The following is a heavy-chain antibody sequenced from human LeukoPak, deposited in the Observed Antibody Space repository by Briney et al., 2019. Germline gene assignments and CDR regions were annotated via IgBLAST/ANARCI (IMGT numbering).Heavy chain of an antibody. J-gene: IGHJ6*02. Sequence: GSSVKVSCKASGGTFSSYAISWVRQAPGQGLEWVGRIIPIFGIANYAQKFQGRVTITADKSTSTAYMELSSLRSEDTAVYYCARGHPGTPGEYGMDAWGQGTTVTVSS. CDR3: ARGHPGTPGEYGMDA. V-gene: IGHV1-69*04. D-gene: IGHD3-10*01. CDR2: IIPIFGIA. CDR1: GGTFSSYA.